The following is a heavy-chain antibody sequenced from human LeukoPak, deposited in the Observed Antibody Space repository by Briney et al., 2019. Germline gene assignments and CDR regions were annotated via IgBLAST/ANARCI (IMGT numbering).Heavy chain of an antibody. CDR2: ISYDGSNK. D-gene: IGHD3-22*01. J-gene: IGHJ5*02. CDR3: ARDPSGYYDSSGHFNWFDP. CDR1: GLTFSSYG. V-gene: IGHV3-30*03. Sequence: PGRSLRLSCAASGLTFSSYGMHWVRQAPGKGLEWVAVISYDGSNKYYADSVKGRFTISRDNSKNTLYLQMNSLRAEDTAVYYCARDPSGYYDSSGHFNWFDPWGQGTLVTVSS.